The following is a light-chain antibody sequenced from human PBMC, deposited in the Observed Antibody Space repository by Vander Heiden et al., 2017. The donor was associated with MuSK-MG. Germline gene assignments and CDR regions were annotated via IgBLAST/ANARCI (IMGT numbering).Light chain of an antibody. CDR3: QQSDSTPRT. CDR2: AAS. J-gene: IGKJ1*01. CDR1: QSISTY. V-gene: IGKV1-39*01. Sequence: DIQMTQSPSSLSASAGDRVTITCRASQSISTYLNWYQQKPGKAPKLLIYAASSLQSGVPSRFSGSASGTDFTLTISRLQPEDFTAYYCQQSDSTPRTFGQGTKVELK.